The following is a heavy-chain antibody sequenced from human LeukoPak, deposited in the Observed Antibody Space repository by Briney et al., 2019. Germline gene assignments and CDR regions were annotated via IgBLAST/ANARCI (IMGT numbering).Heavy chain of an antibody. CDR1: GFTFSSYA. D-gene: IGHD4-17*01. CDR2: ISGSGGST. CDR3: AKEGRDDYGNYYFDY. J-gene: IGHJ4*02. Sequence: GGSLRLSCAASGFTFSSYAMSWVRQAPGKGLEWVSAISGSGGSTYYADSVKGRFTISRDNSKNTLYLQMNGLRAEDTAVYYCAKEGRDDYGNYYFDYWGQGTLVTVSS. V-gene: IGHV3-23*01.